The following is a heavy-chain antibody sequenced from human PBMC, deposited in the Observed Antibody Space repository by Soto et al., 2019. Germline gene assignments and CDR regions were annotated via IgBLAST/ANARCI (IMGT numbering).Heavy chain of an antibody. CDR1: GDSIRSYY. J-gene: IGHJ5*02. Sequence: QVQLQESGPGLLKPSETLSLTCTVSGDSIRSYYWSWIRQPPGKGLEWIGYISYTGSPRYNPSLKSRVNISLDTSKNQFSLKLSSVTAADTAVYYCTRDYSNYSWFDPWGQGTLVTVSS. CDR3: TRDYSNYSWFDP. V-gene: IGHV4-59*01. CDR2: ISYTGSP. D-gene: IGHD4-4*01.